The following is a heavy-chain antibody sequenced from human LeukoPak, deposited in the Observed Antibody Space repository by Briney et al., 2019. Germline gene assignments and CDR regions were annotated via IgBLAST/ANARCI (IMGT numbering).Heavy chain of an antibody. V-gene: IGHV4-4*09. J-gene: IGHJ5*02. D-gene: IGHD1-26*01. CDR3: ARSDGIVGEEAWFDP. Sequence: PSETLSLTCSVSGGSISTFHWHWIRQPPGKGLGWVGYIFSSDITNYNPSLRSRVTISVDTFKNQFSLKLRSVTAADTAVYFCARSDGIVGEEAWFDPWGQGTLVTVSS. CDR1: GGSISTFH. CDR2: IFSSDIT.